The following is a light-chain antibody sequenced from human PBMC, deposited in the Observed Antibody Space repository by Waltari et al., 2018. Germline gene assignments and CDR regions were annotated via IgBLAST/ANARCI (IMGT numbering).Light chain of an antibody. CDR3: CSYTDTWV. CDR1: ISDVGSHNL. V-gene: IGLV2-23*02. CDR2: EVA. Sequence: QSALTQPASVSGSPGQSITISCPGPISDVGSHNLVSWYHQHPGKAPKLIIFEVAKRPSGVSDRFSGSQSGDTASLTISGLQAEDEADYYCCSYTDTWVFGGGTKLTVL. J-gene: IGLJ3*02.